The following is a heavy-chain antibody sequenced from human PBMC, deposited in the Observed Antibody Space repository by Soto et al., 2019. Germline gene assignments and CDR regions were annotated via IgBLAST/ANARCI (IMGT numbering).Heavy chain of an antibody. J-gene: IGHJ4*02. CDR3: ARGLDQLLPFDY. CDR1: GGSISSGGYY. CDR2: IYYSGST. V-gene: IGHV4-31*03. Sequence: SETLSLTCTVSGGSISSGGYYWSWIRQHPGKGLEWIGYIYYSGSTYYNPSLKSRVTISVDTSKNQFSLKLSSVTAADTAVYYCARGLDQLLPFDYWGQGTLVTVSS. D-gene: IGHD2-2*01.